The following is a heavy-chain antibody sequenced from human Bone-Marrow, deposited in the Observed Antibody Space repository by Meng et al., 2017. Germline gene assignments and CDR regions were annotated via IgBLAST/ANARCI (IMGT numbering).Heavy chain of an antibody. J-gene: IGHJ6*02. V-gene: IGHV3-64*02. CDR3: ARDPAYYYDSSGYPLYYYYGMDV. D-gene: IGHD3-22*01. CDR1: GFTFSSYA. CDR2: ISSNGGST. Sequence: GESLKISCAASGFTFSSYAMHWVRQAPGKGLEYVSAISSNGGSTYYADSVKGRFTISRDNSKNTLYLQMNSLRAEDTAVYYCARDPAYYYDSSGYPLYYYYGMDVWGQGTMVTVSS.